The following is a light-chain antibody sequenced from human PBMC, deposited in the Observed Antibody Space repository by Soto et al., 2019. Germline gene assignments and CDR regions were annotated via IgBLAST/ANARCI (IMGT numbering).Light chain of an antibody. J-gene: IGLJ2*01. CDR1: SSDVGYYNY. CDR2: DVS. V-gene: IGLV2-14*01. Sequence: QSVLTQPASVSGSPGQSITISCTGTSSDVGYYNYVSWCQQHPGKAPKLMIYDVSNRPSGVSNRFSGSKSGNTASLTISGLQAEDEADYYCSSYTTSSTVVFGGGTKLTVL. CDR3: SSYTTSSTVV.